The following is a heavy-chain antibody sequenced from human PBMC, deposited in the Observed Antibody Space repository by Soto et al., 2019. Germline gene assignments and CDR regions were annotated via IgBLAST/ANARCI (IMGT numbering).Heavy chain of an antibody. CDR3: ARSLWSGGYIQH. V-gene: IGHV1-69*02. Sequence: GASVKVSCKASGGTFSSYTISWVRQAPGQGLEWMGRIIPILGIANYAQKFQGRVTITADKSTSTAYMELSSLRSEDTAGYYCARSLWSGGYIQHSGQATLVTVSS. J-gene: IGHJ1*01. CDR2: IIPILGIA. D-gene: IGHD3-10*01. CDR1: GGTFSSYT.